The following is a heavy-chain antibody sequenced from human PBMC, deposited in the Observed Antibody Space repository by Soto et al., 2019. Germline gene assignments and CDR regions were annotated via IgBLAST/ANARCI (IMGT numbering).Heavy chain of an antibody. CDR3: AKRSIAAAEIYYYYYGMDV. Sequence: GGSLRLSCAASGFTFSSYAMSWVRQAPGKGLEWVSAISGSGGSTYYADSVKGRFTISRDNSKNTLYLQMNSLRAEDTAVYYCAKRSIAAAEIYYYYYGMDVWGQGTTVTVSS. CDR2: ISGSGGST. V-gene: IGHV3-23*01. D-gene: IGHD6-13*01. J-gene: IGHJ6*02. CDR1: GFTFSSYA.